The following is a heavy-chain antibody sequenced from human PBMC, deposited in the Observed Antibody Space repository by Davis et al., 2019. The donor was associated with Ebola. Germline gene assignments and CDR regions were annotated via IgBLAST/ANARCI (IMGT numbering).Heavy chain of an antibody. CDR2: INPNSGGT. Sequence: AASVKVSCKASGYTFTGYYMHWVRQAPGQGLEWMGRINPNSGGTNYAQKFQGRVTITADESTSTAYMELSSLRSEDTAVYYCARVTTVDYLVWGRGTLVTVSS. CDR1: GYTFTGYY. V-gene: IGHV1-2*06. J-gene: IGHJ2*01. CDR3: ARVTTVDYLV. D-gene: IGHD4-11*01.